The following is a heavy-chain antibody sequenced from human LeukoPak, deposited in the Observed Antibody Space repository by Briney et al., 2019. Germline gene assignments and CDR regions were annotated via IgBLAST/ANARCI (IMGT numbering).Heavy chain of an antibody. V-gene: IGHV3-21*01. J-gene: IGHJ3*02. CDR1: GFTFSSYS. CDR2: ISSSSSYI. Sequence: PGGSLRLSCAASGFTFSSYSMNWVRQAPGKGLEWVSSISSSSSYIYYADSVKGRFTISRDNAQNSLYLQMNSLRAEDTAVYYCARGFRLFSAFDIWGQGTMVTVSS. D-gene: IGHD3-22*01. CDR3: ARGFRLFSAFDI.